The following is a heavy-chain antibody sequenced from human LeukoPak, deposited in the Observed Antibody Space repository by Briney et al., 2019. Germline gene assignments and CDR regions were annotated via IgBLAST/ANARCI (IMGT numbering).Heavy chain of an antibody. CDR3: ARGSGWYYFDY. D-gene: IGHD6-19*01. J-gene: IGHJ4*02. CDR1: GGSISSYY. V-gene: IGHV4-59*01. CDR2: IYYSGST. Sequence: SETLSLTCTVSGGSISSYYWSWIRQPPGKGLEWIGYIYYSGSTNYNPSLRSRVTISVDTSKNQFSLKLSSVTAADTAVYYCARGSGWYYFDYWGQGTLVTVSS.